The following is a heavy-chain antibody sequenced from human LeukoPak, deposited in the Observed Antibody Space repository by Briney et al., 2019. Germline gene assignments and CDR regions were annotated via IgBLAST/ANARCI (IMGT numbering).Heavy chain of an antibody. CDR3: ARDQGVVTATLYYYYGMDV. Sequence: ASVTVSFKASGYTFTVYYIHWVRQALGQGLAWMGWINPNSGGTNYAQKFQGRVTMTRDTSISTAYMGLSRLRSDDTAVYYCARDQGVVTATLYYYYGMDVWGQGTTVTVSS. CDR2: INPNSGGT. D-gene: IGHD2-21*02. CDR1: GYTFTVYY. J-gene: IGHJ6*02. V-gene: IGHV1-2*02.